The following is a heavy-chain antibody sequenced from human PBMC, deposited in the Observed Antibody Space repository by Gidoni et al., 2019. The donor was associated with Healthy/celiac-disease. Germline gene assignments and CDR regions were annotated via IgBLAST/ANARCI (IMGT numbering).Heavy chain of an antibody. CDR1: GYSFTSYW. V-gene: IGHV5-51*01. CDR3: ARQPYSSSWYYFDY. D-gene: IGHD6-13*01. CDR2: IYPGDSDT. Sequence: PWKCLKISCKGSGYSFTSYWIGWVRQMPGKGLEWMGIIYPGDSDTRYSPSFQGQVTISADKSISTAYLQWSSLKASDTAMYYCARQPYSSSWYYFDYWGQGTLVTVSS. J-gene: IGHJ4*02.